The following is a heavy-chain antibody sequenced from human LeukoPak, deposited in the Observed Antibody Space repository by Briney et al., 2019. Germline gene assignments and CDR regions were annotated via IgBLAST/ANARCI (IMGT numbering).Heavy chain of an antibody. CDR3: ARSQNYYGSGDY. CDR1: GDSVSNGNYY. V-gene: IGHV4-61*03. Sequence: SSETLSLTCTVSGDSVSNGNYYWSWLRQPPGKALEWIGYIYYTGKTYYNPSLEGRVTILVDTSRNHFSVKLSSVTAADTAVYYCARSQNYYGSGDYWSQGTLVTVSS. D-gene: IGHD3-10*01. J-gene: IGHJ4*02. CDR2: IYYTGKT.